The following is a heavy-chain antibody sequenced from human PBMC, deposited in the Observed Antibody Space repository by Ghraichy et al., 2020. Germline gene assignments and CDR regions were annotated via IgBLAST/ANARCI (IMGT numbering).Heavy chain of an antibody. CDR1: GGSFSGYY. CDR2: INLSGST. J-gene: IGHJ4*02. CDR3: ARGLSYGDYVVAFGY. Sequence: SETLSLTCTVYGGSFSGYYWSWLRQPPGKGLEWIGEINLSGSTSYSPSLRSRDTISVDTSKNQFSLKLTSVTAADTAMYYCARGLSYGDYVVAFGYWGQGTLVTVSS. V-gene: IGHV4-34*01. D-gene: IGHD4-17*01.